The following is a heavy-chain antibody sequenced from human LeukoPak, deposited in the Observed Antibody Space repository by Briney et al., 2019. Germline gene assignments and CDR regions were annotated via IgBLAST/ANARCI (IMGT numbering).Heavy chain of an antibody. J-gene: IGHJ5*02. CDR1: GGSISSYY. Sequence: SETLSLTCTVSGGSISSYYWSWIRQPPGKGLGWIGYIYYSGSTNYNPSLKSRVTISVDTSKNQFSLKLSSVTAADTAVYYCAGSYCSSTSCYLDWFDPWGQGTLVTVSS. CDR3: AGSYCSSTSCYLDWFDP. V-gene: IGHV4-59*01. D-gene: IGHD2-2*01. CDR2: IYYSGST.